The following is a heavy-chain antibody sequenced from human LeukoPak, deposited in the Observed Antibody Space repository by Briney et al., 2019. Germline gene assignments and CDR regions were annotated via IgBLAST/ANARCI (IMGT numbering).Heavy chain of an antibody. J-gene: IGHJ4*02. V-gene: IGHV4-34*01. Sequence: SETLSLTCAVYGGSFSGYYWSWIRQPPGKGLEWIGEINHSGSTNYNPSLKSRVTISVDTSKNQFSLKLSSVTAADTAVYYCARVIRNWNYAYFDYWGQGTLVTASS. CDR1: GGSFSGYY. CDR3: ARVIRNWNYAYFDY. D-gene: IGHD1-7*01. CDR2: INHSGST.